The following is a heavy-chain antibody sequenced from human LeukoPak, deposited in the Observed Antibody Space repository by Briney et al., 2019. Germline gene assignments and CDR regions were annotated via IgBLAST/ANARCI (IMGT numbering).Heavy chain of an antibody. J-gene: IGHJ4*02. CDR2: IWYDGSNK. Sequence: GGSLRLSCAASGFIFSSYGMHWVRQAPGEGLEWVAVIWYDGSNKYYADSVKGRFTISRDNSKNTLYLQMDSLRAEDTAVYYCARDEAAAGTFDYWGQGTLVTVSS. V-gene: IGHV3-33*01. CDR1: GFIFSSYG. D-gene: IGHD6-13*01. CDR3: ARDEAAAGTFDY.